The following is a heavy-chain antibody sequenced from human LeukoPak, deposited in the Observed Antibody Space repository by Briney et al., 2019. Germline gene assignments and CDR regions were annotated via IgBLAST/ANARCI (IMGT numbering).Heavy chain of an antibody. CDR2: INPNSGGT. Sequence: ASVKVSCKASGYTFTGYYMHWVRQAPGQGLEWMGWINPNSGGTNYAQKFQDRVTMTRDTSISTAYMELSRLRSDDTAVYYCARGIAVAGLFDYWGQGTLVTVSS. V-gene: IGHV1-2*02. D-gene: IGHD6-19*01. CDR1: GYTFTGYY. J-gene: IGHJ4*02. CDR3: ARGIAVAGLFDY.